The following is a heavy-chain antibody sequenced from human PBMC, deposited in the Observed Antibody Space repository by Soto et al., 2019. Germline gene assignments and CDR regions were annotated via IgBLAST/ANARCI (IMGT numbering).Heavy chain of an antibody. J-gene: IGHJ6*02. Sequence: EVQLVESGGGLVQPGGSLRLSCAASGFTFSTYWMNWVRQAPGKGLEWLANKKQDGSEKFYADSVKGRFSISRDNAQHSVFLEMNSLRAEDTAVYYCARDEGGVGYYTGPYYYGMDVWGQGTTVTVSS. D-gene: IGHD3-22*01. CDR1: GFTFSTYW. CDR3: ARDEGGVGYYTGPYYYGMDV. CDR2: KKQDGSEK. V-gene: IGHV3-7*03.